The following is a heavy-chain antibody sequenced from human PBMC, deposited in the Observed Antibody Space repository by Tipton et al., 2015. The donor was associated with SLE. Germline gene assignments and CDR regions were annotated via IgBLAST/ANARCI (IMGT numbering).Heavy chain of an antibody. CDR2: INHSGST. J-gene: IGHJ4*02. CDR1: GGSFSGYY. CDR3: ARDSSGWQGGVDY. Sequence: TLSLTCAVYGGSFSGYYWSWIRQPPGKGLGWIGEINHSGSTNYNPSLKSRVTISVDTSKNQFSLKLSSVTAADTAVYYCARDSSGWQGGVDYWGQGTLVTVSS. V-gene: IGHV4-34*01. D-gene: IGHD6-19*01.